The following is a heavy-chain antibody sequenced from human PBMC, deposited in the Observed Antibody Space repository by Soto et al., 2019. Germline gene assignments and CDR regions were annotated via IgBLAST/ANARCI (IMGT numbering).Heavy chain of an antibody. Sequence: GGSLRLSCAASGFTFSSYGMHWVRQAPGKGLEWVAVISYDGSNKYYADSVKGRFTISRDNSKNTLYLRMNSLRAEDTAVYYCAKGDYSGRDYYYYGMDVWGQGTTVTVSS. CDR3: AKGDYSGRDYYYYGMDV. CDR2: ISYDGSNK. D-gene: IGHD2-15*01. J-gene: IGHJ6*02. CDR1: GFTFSSYG. V-gene: IGHV3-30*18.